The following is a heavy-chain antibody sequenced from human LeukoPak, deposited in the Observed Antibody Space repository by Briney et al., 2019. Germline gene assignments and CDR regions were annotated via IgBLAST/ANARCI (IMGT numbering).Heavy chain of an antibody. CDR3: AILPRGYSYGSFDY. J-gene: IGHJ4*02. D-gene: IGHD5-18*01. CDR1: GFTFSSYA. V-gene: IGHV3-23*01. CDR2: ISGSGGST. Sequence: PGGSLRLSCAASGFTFSSYAMSWVRQAPGEGLEWVSAISGSGGSTYYADSVKGRFTISRDNSKNTLYLQMNSLRAEDTAVYYCAILPRGYSYGSFDYWGQGTLVTVSS.